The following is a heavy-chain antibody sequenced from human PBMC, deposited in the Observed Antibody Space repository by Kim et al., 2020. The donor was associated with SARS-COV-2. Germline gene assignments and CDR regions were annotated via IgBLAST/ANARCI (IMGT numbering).Heavy chain of an antibody. CDR2: IGSSGAI. V-gene: IGHV3-48*02. CDR3: ASHSSNWWFEN. Sequence: GGSLRLSCAASGFTFSTYSMNWVRQAPGKGLEWVSYIGSSGAIYYRDSVKGRFTVSRDNAKNSLYLQMNSLRDEDTAVYYCASHSSNWWFENWGQGTLVTVSS. D-gene: IGHD6-13*01. J-gene: IGHJ4*02. CDR1: GFTFSTYS.